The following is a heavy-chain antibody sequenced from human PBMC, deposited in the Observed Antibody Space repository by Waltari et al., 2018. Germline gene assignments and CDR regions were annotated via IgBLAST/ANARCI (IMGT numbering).Heavy chain of an antibody. J-gene: IGHJ4*02. CDR1: GGSISSGDYY. V-gene: IGHV4-30-4*08. CDR2: IYYSGST. Sequence: VKPSQTLSLTCTVSGGSISSGDYYWSWIRQPPGKGLEWIGYIYYSGSTYYNPSLKSRVTISVDTSKNQFSLKLSSVTAADTAVYYCARAETTVTTVDYWGQGTLVTVSS. CDR3: ARAETTVTTVDY. D-gene: IGHD4-17*01.